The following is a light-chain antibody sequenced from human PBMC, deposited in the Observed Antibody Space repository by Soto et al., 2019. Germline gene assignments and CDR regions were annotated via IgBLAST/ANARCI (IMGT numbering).Light chain of an antibody. V-gene: IGKV1-5*03. CDR3: LQYQSYWT. CDR2: QAS. J-gene: IGKJ1*01. Sequence: DIQMTQSPSTLSASVGDRVSITCRASQSISRQLAWYQQKPGKAPNLLIYQASNLETGVPSRFTGSGSGTEFTLTISRLQPDALATYYCLQYQSYWTFGQGTTVEVK. CDR1: QSISRQ.